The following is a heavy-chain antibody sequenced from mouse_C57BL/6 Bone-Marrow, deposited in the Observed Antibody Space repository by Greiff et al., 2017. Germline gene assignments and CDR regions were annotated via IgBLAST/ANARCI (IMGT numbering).Heavy chain of an antibody. V-gene: IGHV1-69*01. CDR3: AREVSSGYYATGY. D-gene: IGHD3-2*02. Sequence: VQLQQPGAELVMPGASVKLSCTASGYTFTSYWMHWVKQRPGQGLEWIGEIDPSDSYTKYNQKFKGKSTLTVDKSSSTAYMQLSSLTSADTAVYYCAREVSSGYYATGYWGQGTSVTVSS. CDR1: GYTFTSYW. J-gene: IGHJ4*01. CDR2: IDPSDSYT.